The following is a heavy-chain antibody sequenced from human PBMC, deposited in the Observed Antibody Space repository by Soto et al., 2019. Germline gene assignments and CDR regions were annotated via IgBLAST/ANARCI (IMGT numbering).Heavy chain of an antibody. CDR1: GGSISSGDYY. J-gene: IGHJ4*02. CDR3: ARHGSIAALEYYFDY. CDR2: IYYSGST. V-gene: IGHV4-30-4*01. Sequence: PSETLSLTCTVSGGSISSGDYYWSWIRQPPGKGLEWIGYIYYSGSTYYNPSLKSRVTISVDTSKNQFSLKLSSVTAADTAVYYCARHGSIAALEYYFDYWGQGTLVTVSS. D-gene: IGHD6-6*01.